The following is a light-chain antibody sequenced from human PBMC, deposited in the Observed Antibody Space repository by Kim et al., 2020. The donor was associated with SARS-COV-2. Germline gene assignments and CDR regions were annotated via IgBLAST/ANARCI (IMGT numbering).Light chain of an antibody. V-gene: IGLV3-9*01. CDR1: NIGSKN. Sequence: SVALGQTARITCGGNNIGSKNVHRYQQKPGPAPVLGIYRDSNRPSGIPERFSGSNSGNTATLTISRAQAGDEADYYCQVWDSSTAVFGGGTQLTVL. CDR3: QVWDSSTAV. CDR2: RDS. J-gene: IGLJ3*02.